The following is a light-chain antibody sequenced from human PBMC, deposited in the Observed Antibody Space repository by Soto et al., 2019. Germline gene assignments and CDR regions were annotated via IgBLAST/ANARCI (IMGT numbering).Light chain of an antibody. CDR1: QSVSSY. CDR2: DAY. Sequence: IVLTQSQPTLSLSPGERATLSCMASQSVSSYLAWYQQKPGQAPRLLIYDAYNRATGIPPRFSGSGSGTDFTLTISRLEPEDFAVYYCQQSSRSPVTFGQGARLEIK. V-gene: IGKV3-11*01. J-gene: IGKJ5*01. CDR3: QQSSRSPVT.